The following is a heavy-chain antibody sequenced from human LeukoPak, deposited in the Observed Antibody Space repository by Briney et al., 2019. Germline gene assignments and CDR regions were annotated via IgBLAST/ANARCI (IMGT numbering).Heavy chain of an antibody. Sequence: PGRSLRLSCAASGFTFSSHAMHWVRQAPGKGLEWVAVISYDGSNKYYADSVKGRFTISRDNSKNTLYLQMNSLRAEDTAVYYCARDWELLGYSYGVPNIDYWGQGTLVTVSS. J-gene: IGHJ4*02. D-gene: IGHD5-18*01. CDR3: ARDWELLGYSYGVPNIDY. CDR1: GFTFSSHA. CDR2: ISYDGSNK. V-gene: IGHV3-30*04.